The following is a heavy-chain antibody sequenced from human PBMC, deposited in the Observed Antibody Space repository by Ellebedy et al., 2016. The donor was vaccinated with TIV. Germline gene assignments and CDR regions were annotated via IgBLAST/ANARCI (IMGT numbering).Heavy chain of an antibody. CDR1: GYTFTSYD. J-gene: IGHJ6*02. CDR3: ATGIHAYYYYYGMDV. V-gene: IGHV1-8*01. D-gene: IGHD2-2*01. Sequence: ASVKVSCXASGYTFTSYDINWVRQATGQGLEWMGWMNPNSGNTGYAQKFQGRVTMTRNTSISTAYMELSSLRSEDTAMYYCATGIHAYYYYYGMDVWGQGTTVTVSS. CDR2: MNPNSGNT.